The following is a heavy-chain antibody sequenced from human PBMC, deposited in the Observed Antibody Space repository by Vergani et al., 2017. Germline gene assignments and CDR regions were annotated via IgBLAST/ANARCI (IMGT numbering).Heavy chain of an antibody. V-gene: IGHV3-33*01. J-gene: IGHJ3*02. D-gene: IGHD3-3*01. Sequence: QVQLVESGGGVVQPGRCLRLSCAASGFTFSSYGMHWVRQAPGKGLEWVAVIWYDGSNKYYADSVKGRFTISRDNSKNTLYLQMNSLRAEDTAVYYCARDLAPTYYDFWSGYDAFDIWGQGTMVTVSS. CDR1: GFTFSSYG. CDR2: IWYDGSNK. CDR3: ARDLAPTYYDFWSGYDAFDI.